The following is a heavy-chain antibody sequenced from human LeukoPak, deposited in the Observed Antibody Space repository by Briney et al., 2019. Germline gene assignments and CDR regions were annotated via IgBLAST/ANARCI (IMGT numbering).Heavy chain of an antibody. Sequence: GGSLRLSCAASGFTFDDYAMHWVRRAPGKGLEWVSGISWNSGSIGYADSVKGRFTISRDNAKNSLYLQMNSLRAEDTALYFCAKDVDTAMVTGGMDVWGQGTTVTVSS. CDR3: AKDVDTAMVTGGMDV. CDR1: GFTFDDYA. CDR2: ISWNSGSI. J-gene: IGHJ6*02. D-gene: IGHD5-18*01. V-gene: IGHV3-9*01.